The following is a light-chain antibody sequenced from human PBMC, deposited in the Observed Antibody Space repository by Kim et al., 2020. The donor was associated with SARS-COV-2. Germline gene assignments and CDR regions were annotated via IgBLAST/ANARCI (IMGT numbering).Light chain of an antibody. CDR1: QSVSSN. Sequence: PGEIATHSCRASQSVSSNLAWYQQKPGQAPRLLIYGASTRATSIPARFSGSGSGTEFTLTNSSVQSEDFAVYYCQQYNNWTPITFGQGTRLEIK. J-gene: IGKJ5*01. CDR2: GAS. V-gene: IGKV3-15*01. CDR3: QQYNNWTPIT.